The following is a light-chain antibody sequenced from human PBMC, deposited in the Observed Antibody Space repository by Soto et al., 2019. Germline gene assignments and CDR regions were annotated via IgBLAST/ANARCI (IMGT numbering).Light chain of an antibody. CDR1: SSDVGVYNY. V-gene: IGLV2-11*01. Sequence: QSVLTQPRSVSGSPGQSVTISCTGTSSDVGVYNYVSWYQQYPGKAPKIMIYDVSKRPSGVPDRFSGSKSDNTASLTISGLQAEDEADYYCCSYAGSYPFLFGTGTKVTV. CDR2: DVS. J-gene: IGLJ1*01. CDR3: CSYAGSYPFL.